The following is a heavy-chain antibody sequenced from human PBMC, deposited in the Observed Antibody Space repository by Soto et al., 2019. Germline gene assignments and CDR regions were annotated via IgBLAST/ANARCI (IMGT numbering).Heavy chain of an antibody. V-gene: IGHV3-23*01. CDR3: AKDVGIAGAVEYFQH. J-gene: IGHJ1*01. Sequence: EVQLLESGGGLVQPGGSLRLSCAASVFTFSTYAMSWVRQAPGKGLEWVSGISGSGNSTYYADSVKGRFTISRDNSKNTLHLQMNSLRAEDTAVYYCAKDVGIAGAVEYFQHWGQGTLVTVSS. D-gene: IGHD6-13*01. CDR1: VFTFSTYA. CDR2: ISGSGNST.